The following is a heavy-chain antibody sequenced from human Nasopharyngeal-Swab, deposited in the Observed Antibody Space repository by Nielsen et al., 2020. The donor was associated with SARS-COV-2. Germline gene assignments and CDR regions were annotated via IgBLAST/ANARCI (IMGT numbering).Heavy chain of an antibody. CDR2: ISRSGGTI. CDR3: ARGVYDSSGYYYP. D-gene: IGHD3-22*01. V-gene: IGHV3-48*03. J-gene: IGHJ5*02. Sequence: GSLKISCAASGFIFSSYEMNWVRQVPGKGLEWVSYISRSGGTIYYADSVKCRFTISRDNAKNSLYLQMNSLRAEDTAVYYCARGVYDSSGYYYPWGQGTLVTVSS. CDR1: GFIFSSYE.